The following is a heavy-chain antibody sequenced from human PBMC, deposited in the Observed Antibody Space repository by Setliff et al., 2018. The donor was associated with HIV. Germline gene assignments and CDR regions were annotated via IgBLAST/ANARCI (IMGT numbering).Heavy chain of an antibody. CDR3: AGGFRDDIVVVSGRPRTWLDP. CDR1: GFSLNTSGLS. Sequence: SGPTLVNPTQTLTLTCTVSGFSLNTSGLSMSWIRQHPGKGLEWIGHIYYSGSSGSTYYNPSLNSRVTISVDTSKNQFSLKLRSVTAADAAVYYCAGGFRDDIVVVSGRPRTWLDPWGQGTLVTVSS. D-gene: IGHD2-2*01. J-gene: IGHJ5*02. V-gene: IGHV4-31*03. CDR2: IYYSGSSGST.